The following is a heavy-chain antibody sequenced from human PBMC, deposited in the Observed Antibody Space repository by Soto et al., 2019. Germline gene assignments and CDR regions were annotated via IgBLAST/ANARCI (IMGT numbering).Heavy chain of an antibody. J-gene: IGHJ4*02. V-gene: IGHV1-8*02. D-gene: IGHD4-17*01. CDR1: GYTFTNYD. CDR2: MNPKSGNT. CDR3: VRVYGEIDY. Sequence: ASVTVSCKASGYTFTNYDINWVRQATGQGLEWMGWMNPKSGNTGYAQQFQGRVIMTRSTSISTAYMELSSLRSEDTAVYYCVRVYGEIDYWGPGTLVTVSA.